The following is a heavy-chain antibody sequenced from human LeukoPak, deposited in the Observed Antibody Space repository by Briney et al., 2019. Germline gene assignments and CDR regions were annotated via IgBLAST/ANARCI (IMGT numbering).Heavy chain of an antibody. D-gene: IGHD3-22*01. V-gene: IGHV3-21*01. CDR2: ISSSSSYI. J-gene: IGHJ4*02. CDR1: GFTFSSYS. Sequence: GGSLRLSCAASGFTFSSYSMNWVRQAPGKGLEWVSSISSSSSYIYYADSVKGRFTISRDNAKNSLYLQMNSLRAEDTAVYYCARDLGGGYYDSSGTIDYWGQGTLVTVSS. CDR3: ARDLGGGYYDSSGTIDY.